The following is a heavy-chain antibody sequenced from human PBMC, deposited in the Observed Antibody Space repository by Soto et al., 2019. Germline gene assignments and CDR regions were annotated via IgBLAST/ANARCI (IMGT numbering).Heavy chain of an antibody. CDR2: IYYSGST. CDR3: ARLEGLATISYYFDF. J-gene: IGHJ4*02. Sequence: SETLSLTCTVSGGSISSSSYYWGWIRQPPGKGLEWIGSIYYSGSTYYNPSLKSRVTISVDTSKNQFSLKLSSVTAADSAVYFCARLEGLATISYYFDFWGPGALVTVSS. D-gene: IGHD3-9*01. V-gene: IGHV4-39*01. CDR1: GGSISSSSYY.